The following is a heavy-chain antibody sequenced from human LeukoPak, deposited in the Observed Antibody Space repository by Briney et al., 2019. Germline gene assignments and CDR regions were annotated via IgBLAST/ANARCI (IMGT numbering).Heavy chain of an antibody. D-gene: IGHD5-12*01. CDR2: IYYSGST. Sequence: SETLSLTCTVSGGSVSSGSYYWSWIRQPPGKGLEWIGYIYYSGSTNYNPSLKSRVTIPVDTSKNQFSLKLSSVTAADRAVYYCARDSEYSGYAYDAFDIWGQGTLVTVSS. CDR3: ARDSEYSGYAYDAFDI. V-gene: IGHV4-61*01. J-gene: IGHJ3*02. CDR1: GGSVSSGSYY.